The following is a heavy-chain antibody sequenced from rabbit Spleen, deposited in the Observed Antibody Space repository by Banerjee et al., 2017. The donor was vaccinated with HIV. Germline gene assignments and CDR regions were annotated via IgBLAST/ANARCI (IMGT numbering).Heavy chain of an antibody. D-gene: IGHD1-1*01. CDR3: VRGASSSGYYSL. CDR2: IDPIFGVS. Sequence: QEQLVESGGGLVQPGGSLKLSCTVSGFDISKYGVTWVRQAPGKGLEWIGYIDPIFGVSYYATWVNGRFTISSHDAQNTLYLQLNSLTAADTATYFCVRGASSSGYYSLWGQGTLVTVS. J-gene: IGHJ4*01. CDR1: GFDISKYG. V-gene: IGHV1S47*01.